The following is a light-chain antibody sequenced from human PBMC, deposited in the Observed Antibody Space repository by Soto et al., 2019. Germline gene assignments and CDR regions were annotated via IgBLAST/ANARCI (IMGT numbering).Light chain of an antibody. V-gene: IGKV3-15*01. CDR3: QQNNNWPPIT. J-gene: IGKJ4*02. Sequence: EIVMTQSPATLSVSPGERATLSCRASQRVSSNLAWYQQKPGQSPRLLIYGASTRATGIPARFSGSGSGTECTRTIRSLQSEDFAVSSCQQNNNWPPITCRGGTKVEIK. CDR1: QRVSSN. CDR2: GAS.